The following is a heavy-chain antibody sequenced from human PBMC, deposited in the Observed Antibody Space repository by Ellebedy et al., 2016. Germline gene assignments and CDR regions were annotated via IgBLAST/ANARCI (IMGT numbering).Heavy chain of an antibody. V-gene: IGHV3-30*04. Sequence: GGSLRLSCAASGFTFSDYAFHWVRQAPAKGLEWLAVISYDGNNNNYADSMKGRFTISRDNSKNTLHLHMNNLRAEDTAVYYCATFNSGRRLNAFDLWGQGTLVAVSS. J-gene: IGHJ3*01. D-gene: IGHD5/OR15-5a*01. CDR3: ATFNSGRRLNAFDL. CDR2: ISYDGNNN. CDR1: GFTFSDYA.